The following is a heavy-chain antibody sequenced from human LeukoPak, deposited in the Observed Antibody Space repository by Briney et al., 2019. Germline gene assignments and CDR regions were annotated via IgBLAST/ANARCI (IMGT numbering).Heavy chain of an antibody. CDR2: INSDGSEG. CDR3: ARSSYSSSSSV. D-gene: IGHD6-6*01. CDR1: GFTFSGFW. V-gene: IGHV3-7*03. J-gene: IGHJ3*01. Sequence: GGSLGLSCAVSGFTFSGFWMSWSRQAPGKGLEWVASINSDGSEGYYADVVKGRFTISRDNAKNSLYLQINSLRAEDTAVYCARSSYSSSSSVWGQGTMVTVSS.